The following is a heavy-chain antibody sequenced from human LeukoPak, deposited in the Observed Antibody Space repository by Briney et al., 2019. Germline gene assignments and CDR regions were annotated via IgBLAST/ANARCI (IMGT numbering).Heavy chain of an antibody. J-gene: IGHJ4*02. D-gene: IGHD3-22*01. CDR1: GFTFSSYL. V-gene: IGHV3-7*01. CDR2: IKQDGSEK. Sequence: PGGSLRLSCAASGFTFSSYLMSWVRQAPGKGLEWVANIKQDGSEKYYVDSVKGRFTISRDNAKNSLYLQMNSLRAEDTAVYYCARNGIYYYDSSGYYWFDYWGQGTLVTVSS. CDR3: ARNGIYYYDSSGYYWFDY.